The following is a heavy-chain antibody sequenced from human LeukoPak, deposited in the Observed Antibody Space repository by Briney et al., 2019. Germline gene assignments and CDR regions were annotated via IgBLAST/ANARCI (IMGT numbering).Heavy chain of an antibody. V-gene: IGHV1-46*01. CDR3: ARVGSMAPNDY. D-gene: IGHD3-10*01. CDR1: GYTFTSYY. Sequence: ASVKVSCKASGYTFTSYYMHWVRQAPGQGLEWMGIINPSGGSTSYAQKFQGRATMTTDTSTSTAYMELRSLRSDDTAVYYCARVGSMAPNDYWGQGTLVTVSS. CDR2: INPSGGST. J-gene: IGHJ4*02.